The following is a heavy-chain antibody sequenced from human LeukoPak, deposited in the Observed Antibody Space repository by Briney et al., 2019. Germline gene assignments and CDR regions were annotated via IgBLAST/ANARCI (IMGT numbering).Heavy chain of an antibody. V-gene: IGHV3-9*01. J-gene: IGHJ6*02. Sequence: GRSLRLSSAASGFTFDDYAMHWVRQAPGKGLEWVSGISWNSGSIGYADSVKGRITISRDNAKNSLYLQMNSLRAEDTALYYCAKDYGIWRENELSSNSNYFYSYCMDVWGQGTTVTVSS. CDR2: ISWNSGSI. CDR1: GFTFDDYA. CDR3: AKDYGIWRENELSSNSNYFYSYCMDV. D-gene: IGHD4-11*01.